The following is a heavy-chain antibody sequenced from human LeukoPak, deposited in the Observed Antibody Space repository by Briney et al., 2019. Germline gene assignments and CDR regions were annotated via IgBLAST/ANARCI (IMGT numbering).Heavy chain of an antibody. V-gene: IGHV3-33*06. Sequence: PGRSLRLSSAASGFPFSSYGMHWVRQAPGRGLEWVAIIWYDGSNEYYADSVKGRFTISRDNSKNTLYLQMNSLRVEDTAVYYCAKDFSYYDSSGSGPDYWGQGTLVTVSS. CDR3: AKDFSYYDSSGSGPDY. CDR2: IWYDGSNE. D-gene: IGHD3-22*01. J-gene: IGHJ4*02. CDR1: GFPFSSYG.